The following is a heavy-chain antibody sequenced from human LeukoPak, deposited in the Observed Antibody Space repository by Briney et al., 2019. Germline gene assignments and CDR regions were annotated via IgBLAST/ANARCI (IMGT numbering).Heavy chain of an antibody. J-gene: IGHJ4*02. Sequence: PSETLSLTCTVSGGSISSGGYSWSWIRQHPGKGLEWIGYIYYSGSTYYNPSLKSRVTISVDTSKNQFSLKLSSVTAADTAVYYCARGGPRLTYFDYWGQGTLVTVS. V-gene: IGHV4-31*03. CDR1: GGSISSGGYS. CDR2: IYYSGST. CDR3: ARGGPRLTYFDY. D-gene: IGHD3-16*01.